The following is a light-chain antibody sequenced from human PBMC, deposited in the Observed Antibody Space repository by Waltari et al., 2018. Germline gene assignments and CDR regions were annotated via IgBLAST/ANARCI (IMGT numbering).Light chain of an antibody. J-gene: IGKJ4*01. CDR1: QGISSY. Sequence: DIQLTQSPSFLSASVGDRVTITCRASQGISSYLAWYQQTPGKAPKLLIYAASTLQSGVPSRFSGSGSGTEFTLTISSLQPEDFATYYCQQLNSYPPRLTFGGGTKVEIK. CDR2: AAS. V-gene: IGKV1-9*01. CDR3: QQLNSYPPRLT.